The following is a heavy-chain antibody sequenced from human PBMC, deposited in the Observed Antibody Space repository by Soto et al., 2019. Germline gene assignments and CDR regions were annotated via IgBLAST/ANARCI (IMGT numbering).Heavy chain of an antibody. Sequence: QVQLQQWGAGLLKPSETLSLTCAVYGGSFSGYYWSWIRQPPGKGLEWIGEINHSGSTNYNPSLKSRVTISVDTSKNQFSLMLSSVTAADTSVYYCARGFHGYGDYLGIDYWGQGTLVTVSS. CDR1: GGSFSGYY. V-gene: IGHV4-34*01. J-gene: IGHJ4*02. D-gene: IGHD4-17*01. CDR3: ARGFHGYGDYLGIDY. CDR2: INHSGST.